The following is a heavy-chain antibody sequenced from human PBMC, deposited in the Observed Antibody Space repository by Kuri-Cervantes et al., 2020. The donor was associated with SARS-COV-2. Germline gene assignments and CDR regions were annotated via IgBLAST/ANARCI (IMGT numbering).Heavy chain of an antibody. D-gene: IGHD1-26*01. CDR3: ARNQVGGYYYYYMDV. CDR1: GGSISSGDYY. V-gene: IGHV4-30-4*08. J-gene: IGHJ6*03. CDR2: IYYSGST. Sequence: SCTVSGGSISSGDYYWSWVRQPPGKGLEWIGYIYYSGSTYYNPSLKSRVTISVDTSKNQFSLKLSSLTAASTAGYYGARNQVGGYYYYYMDVWGKGTTVTVSS.